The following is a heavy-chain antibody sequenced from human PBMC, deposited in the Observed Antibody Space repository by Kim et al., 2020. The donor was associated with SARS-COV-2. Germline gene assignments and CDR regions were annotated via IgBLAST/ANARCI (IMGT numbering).Heavy chain of an antibody. D-gene: IGHD5-12*01. V-gene: IGHV5-51*01. J-gene: IGHJ5*02. CDR2: IYPGDSDT. CDR3: ARLRTGWATSPMYNWFDP. Sequence: GESLKISCKGSGYSFTSYWIGWVRQMPGKGLEWMGIIYPGDSDTRYSPSFQGQVTISADKSISTAYLQWSSLKASDTAMYYCARLRTGWATSPMYNWFDPWGQGTLVTVSS. CDR1: GYSFTSYW.